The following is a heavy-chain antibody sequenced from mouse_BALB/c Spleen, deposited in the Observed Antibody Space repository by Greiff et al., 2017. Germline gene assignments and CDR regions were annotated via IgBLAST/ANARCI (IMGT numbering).Heavy chain of an antibody. D-gene: IGHD2-4*01. CDR2: ISYDGSN. CDR1: GYSITSGYY. J-gene: IGHJ4*01. Sequence: VQLKESGPGLVKPSQSLSLTCSVTGYSITSGYYWNWIRQFPGNKLEWMGYISYDGSNNYNPSLKNRISITRDTSKNQFFLKLNSVTTEDTATYYCARGGLRPAMDYWGQGTSVTVSS. CDR3: ARGGLRPAMDY. V-gene: IGHV3-6*02.